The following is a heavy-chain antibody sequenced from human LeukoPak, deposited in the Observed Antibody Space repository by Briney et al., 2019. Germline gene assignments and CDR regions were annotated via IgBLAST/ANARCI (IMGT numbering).Heavy chain of an antibody. CDR1: GYTFTSYG. CDR3: AREGMVRPAFDI. Sequence: ASVTVSCMASGYTFTSYGISWVRQAPGQGLEWMGWISAYNGNTNYAQKLQGRVTITTDTSTSTAYMELRSLRSDDTAVYYCAREGMVRPAFDIWGQGTMVTVSS. V-gene: IGHV1-18*01. J-gene: IGHJ3*02. CDR2: ISAYNGNT. D-gene: IGHD3-10*01.